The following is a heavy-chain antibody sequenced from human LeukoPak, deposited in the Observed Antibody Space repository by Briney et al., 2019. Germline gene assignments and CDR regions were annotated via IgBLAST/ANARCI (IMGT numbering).Heavy chain of an antibody. J-gene: IGHJ3*02. V-gene: IGHV4-59*01. CDR2: IYYSGST. Sequence: YPSETLSLTCTVSGGSISSYYWSWIRQPPGKGLEGVGYIYYSGSTNYNPSLKSRVTISVDTSKNQFSLKLSSVTAADTAVYYCARGTAFDAFDIWGQGTMVTVSS. CDR3: ARGTAFDAFDI. D-gene: IGHD2-8*02. CDR1: GGSISSYY.